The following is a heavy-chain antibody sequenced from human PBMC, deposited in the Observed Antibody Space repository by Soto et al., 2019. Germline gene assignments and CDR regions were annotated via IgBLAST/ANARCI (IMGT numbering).Heavy chain of an antibody. V-gene: IGHV3-30-3*01. J-gene: IGHJ2*01. D-gene: IGHD2-8*01. CDR2: ISFDGSHK. CDR1: GFTFSSYT. Sequence: QVQVVESGGGVVQPGRSLRLSCAASGFTFSSYTMHWVRQAPGKGLEWVAVISFDGSHKLYADSVKGRFTISRDNSNNPLYLQMHSVRPADTAVYYCARRSSTVLTHPNWYFGLWGRGTLVTVSS. CDR3: ARRSSTVLTHPNWYFGL.